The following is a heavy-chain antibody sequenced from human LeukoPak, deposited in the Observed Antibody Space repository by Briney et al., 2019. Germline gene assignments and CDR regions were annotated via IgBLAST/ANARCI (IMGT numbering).Heavy chain of an antibody. Sequence: GASVKVSCKASGYTFTSYYMHWVRQAPGQGLEWMGIINPSGGSTSYAQKFQGRVTMTRDTSTSTVYMELSSLRSEDTAVYYCARCPTGSNLYNWFDPWGQGTLVTVSS. CDR2: INPSGGST. CDR1: GYTFTSYY. V-gene: IGHV1-46*01. CDR3: ARCPTGSNLYNWFDP. D-gene: IGHD4-11*01. J-gene: IGHJ5*02.